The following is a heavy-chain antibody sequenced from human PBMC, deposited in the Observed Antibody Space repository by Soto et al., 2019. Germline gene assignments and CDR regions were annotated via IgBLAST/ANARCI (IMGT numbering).Heavy chain of an antibody. Sequence: QVQLQESDPGLVRPSQTLSLTCTVSGGSISVEHYHWTWIRQPPGKGLEWIGYIHYSGSVYYNPSLQSRLSMSVDTSKNLFSLKLASVTAADTAVYFCVTEDDGGDRDYYGLDVWGQGTTVTVSS. CDR3: VTEDDGGDRDYYGLDV. CDR2: IHYSGSV. CDR1: GGSISVEHYH. V-gene: IGHV4-30-4*01. D-gene: IGHD2-21*02. J-gene: IGHJ6*02.